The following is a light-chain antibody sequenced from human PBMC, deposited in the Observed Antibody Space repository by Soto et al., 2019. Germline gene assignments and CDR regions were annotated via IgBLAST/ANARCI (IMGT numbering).Light chain of an antibody. CDR1: SSDVGGYNY. V-gene: IGLV2-14*01. J-gene: IGLJ2*01. CDR3: NSYTSSSTRV. Sequence: QSALTQPASVSGSPGQSITISCTGTSSDVGGYNYVSWYQQHPGKAPKLMIYDVXNRPSGXXXRXSGSKSGNTASLTISGLQAEDEADYYCNSYTSSSTRVFGGGTKLTVL. CDR2: DVX.